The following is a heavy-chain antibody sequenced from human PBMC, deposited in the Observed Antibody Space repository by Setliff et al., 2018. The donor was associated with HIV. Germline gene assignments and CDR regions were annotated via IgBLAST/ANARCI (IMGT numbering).Heavy chain of an antibody. CDR2: IVPILNTG. CDR3: ARIPNHSSGFDY. Sequence: SVRVSCKASGGTFRSHEISWVRQAPGQGLEWMGGIVPILNTGNYAPKFQGRVTITADESTTTAYMELSSLRSEDTAVYYCARIPNHSSGFDYWGQGTPVTVSS. D-gene: IGHD3-22*01. V-gene: IGHV1-69*13. CDR1: GGTFRSHE. J-gene: IGHJ4*02.